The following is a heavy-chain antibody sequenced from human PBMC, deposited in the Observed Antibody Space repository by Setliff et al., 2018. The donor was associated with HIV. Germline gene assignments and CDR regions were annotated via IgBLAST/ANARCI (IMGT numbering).Heavy chain of an antibody. CDR1: GYTFTSYY. J-gene: IGHJ1*01. CDR3: ARNTKAGTAIGYFQH. CDR2: INPSGGST. V-gene: IGHV1-46*01. D-gene: IGHD6-19*01. Sequence: ASVKVSCKASGYTFTSYYMHWVRQAPGQGLEWMGIINPSGGSTSYAQKFQGRVTMTRDTSTSTVDKELSSLRSEDTAVYYCARNTKAGTAIGYFQHWGQGTLVTVSS.